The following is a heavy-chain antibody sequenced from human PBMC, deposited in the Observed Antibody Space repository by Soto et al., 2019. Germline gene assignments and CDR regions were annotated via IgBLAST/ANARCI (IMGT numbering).Heavy chain of an antibody. CDR1: GCSISSSSFH. CDR3: ARRERAAGTDWWFDP. Sequence: SETLCLTCTVSGCSISSSSFHLGWIRQPPGKGLEWIGSIYYSGSTYYSPSLKSRVTISVDTSKNQFSLKLSSVTAADTAVYYCARRERAAGTDWWFDPWGQGTQVTVSS. D-gene: IGHD6-13*01. J-gene: IGHJ5*02. V-gene: IGHV4-39*01. CDR2: IYYSGST.